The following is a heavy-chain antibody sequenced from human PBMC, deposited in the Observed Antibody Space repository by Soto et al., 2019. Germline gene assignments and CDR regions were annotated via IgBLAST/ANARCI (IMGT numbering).Heavy chain of an antibody. CDR1: GGSISSGGYY. Sequence: PSETLSLTCTVSGGSISSGGYYWSWIRQHPGKGLEWIGYIYYSGSTYYNPSLKSRVTISVDTSKNQFSLKLSSVTAADTAVYYCARDVPSNSSDPWGQGPLVTLSS. CDR2: IYYSGST. CDR3: ARDVPSNSSDP. J-gene: IGHJ5*02. D-gene: IGHD3-10*02. V-gene: IGHV4-31*03.